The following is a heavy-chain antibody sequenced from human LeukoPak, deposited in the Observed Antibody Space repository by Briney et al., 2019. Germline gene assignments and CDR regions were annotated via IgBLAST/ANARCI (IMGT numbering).Heavy chain of an antibody. J-gene: IGHJ4*02. CDR3: AREADSSGYSRNPDFDY. CDR1: GYTFTSYG. D-gene: IGHD3-22*01. CDR2: ISAYNGNT. Sequence: GASVKVSCKASGYTFTSYGISWVRQAPGQGLEWMGWISAYNGNTNYAQKLQGRVTMTTDTSTSTAYMELRSLRSDDTAVYYCAREADSSGYSRNPDFDYWGQGTLVTVSS. V-gene: IGHV1-18*01.